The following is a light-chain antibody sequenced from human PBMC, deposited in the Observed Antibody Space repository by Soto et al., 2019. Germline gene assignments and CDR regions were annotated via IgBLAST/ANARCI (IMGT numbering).Light chain of an antibody. J-gene: IGLJ3*02. CDR2: EVT. CDR3: SSFTSRNTVL. V-gene: IGLV2-14*01. Sequence: QSALTQPASVSGSPGQSITISCTGTSSDVGGYNYVSWYQHHPGKAPKVIIYEVTHRPSGVSNRFSGSKSGNTASLTISEIQADDEGDYYCSSFTSRNTVLFGGGTKVTVL. CDR1: SSDVGGYNY.